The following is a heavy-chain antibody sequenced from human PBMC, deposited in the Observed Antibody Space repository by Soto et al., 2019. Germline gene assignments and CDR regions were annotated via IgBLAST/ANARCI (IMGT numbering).Heavy chain of an antibody. CDR1: GGSISSGGYS. CDR2: IQHGGST. CDR3: ARAHYGDYGYGMDV. D-gene: IGHD4-17*01. Sequence: QLQLQESGSGLVKPSQTLSLTCAVSGGSISSGGYSWSWIRQPPGKGLEWIGYIQHGGSTYYNPSLKSRVNLSVDRSKNQFSLKQTSVTAADTAVYYCARAHYGDYGYGMDVWGQGTTVSVSS. V-gene: IGHV4-30-2*01. J-gene: IGHJ6*02.